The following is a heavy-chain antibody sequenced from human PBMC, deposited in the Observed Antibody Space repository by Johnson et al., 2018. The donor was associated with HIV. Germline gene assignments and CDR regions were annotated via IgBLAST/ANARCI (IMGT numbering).Heavy chain of an antibody. D-gene: IGHD3-3*01. V-gene: IGHV3-9*01. Sequence: VQLVESGGGLVKPGGSLRLSCAASGFTFDDYAMHWVRQAPGKGLEWVSGIGWSSGVLAYADSVKGRFPISRDNAKNSLYLQMNSLRAEDTAVYYCARDNGDTIFGVVIREGAFDIWGQGTMVTVSS. CDR2: IGWSSGVL. CDR1: GFTFDDYA. J-gene: IGHJ3*02. CDR3: ARDNGDTIFGVVIREGAFDI.